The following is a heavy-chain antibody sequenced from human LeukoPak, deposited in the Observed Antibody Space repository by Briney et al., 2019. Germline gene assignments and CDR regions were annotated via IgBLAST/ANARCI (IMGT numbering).Heavy chain of an antibody. CDR1: GGSFSGYY. Sequence: PSETLSLTCAVYGGSFSGYYWSWIRQPPGRGLEWIGEINHSGSTNYNPSLKSRVTISVGTSMNQFSLKLSSVTAADTAVYYCARWGQNYYDSSGLDYWGQGTLVTVSS. CDR3: ARWGQNYYDSSGLDY. D-gene: IGHD3-22*01. CDR2: INHSGST. V-gene: IGHV4-34*01. J-gene: IGHJ4*02.